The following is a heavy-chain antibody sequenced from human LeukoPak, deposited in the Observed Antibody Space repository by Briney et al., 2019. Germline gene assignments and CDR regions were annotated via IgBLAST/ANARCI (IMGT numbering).Heavy chain of an antibody. J-gene: IGHJ5*02. CDR2: INPNSGGT. V-gene: IGHV1-2*02. CDR3: ARRLGSGWQTGQGWFDP. CDR1: GYTFTGYY. D-gene: IGHD6-19*01. Sequence: ASVKVSCKASGYTFTGYYMHWVRQAPGQGLEWMGWINPNSGGTNYAQKFQGRVAMTRDTSISTAYMELSRLRSDDTAVYYCARRLGSGWQTGQGWFDPWGQGTLVTVSS.